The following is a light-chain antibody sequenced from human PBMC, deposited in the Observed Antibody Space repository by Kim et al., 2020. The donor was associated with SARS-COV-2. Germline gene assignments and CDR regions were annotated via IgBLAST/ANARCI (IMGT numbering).Light chain of an antibody. CDR1: QNIDYW. V-gene: IGKV1-5*03. CDR3: QQYTTSWT. J-gene: IGKJ1*01. Sequence: SASVGDRVTIACRASQNIDYWLAWYQQKPGKAPNLLIYKASTLHSGVPSRFSGTGSGTEFTLTISSLQPDDLATYYCQQYTTSWTFGQGTKVDIK. CDR2: KAS.